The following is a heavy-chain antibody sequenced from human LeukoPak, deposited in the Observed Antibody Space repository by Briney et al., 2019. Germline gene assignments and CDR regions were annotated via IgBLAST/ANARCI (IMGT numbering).Heavy chain of an antibody. D-gene: IGHD6-13*01. Sequence: PSETLSLTCAVYGGSFSGYYWSWIRQPPGKGLEWIGEINHSGSTNYNPSLKSRVTISVDTSKNQFSLKLSSVTAADTAVYYCARRGIAAGGGYYSYYMGVWGKGTTVTVSS. J-gene: IGHJ6*03. V-gene: IGHV4-34*01. CDR3: ARRGIAAGGGYYSYYMGV. CDR1: GGSFSGYY. CDR2: INHSGST.